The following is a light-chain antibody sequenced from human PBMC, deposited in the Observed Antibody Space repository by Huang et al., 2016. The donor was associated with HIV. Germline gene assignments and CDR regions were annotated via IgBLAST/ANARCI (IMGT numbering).Light chain of an antibody. Sequence: EIVLTQSPGTLSLSPGGRATLSCRASQTISSTYLAWYQQKPGQAPRLLIYGASSRATGIPDRFTGSASGTDFTLTISRLEPEDFAVYYCQQYGSSPYTFGQGTKLEI. V-gene: IGKV3-20*01. J-gene: IGKJ2*01. CDR3: QQYGSSPYT. CDR2: GAS. CDR1: QTISSTY.